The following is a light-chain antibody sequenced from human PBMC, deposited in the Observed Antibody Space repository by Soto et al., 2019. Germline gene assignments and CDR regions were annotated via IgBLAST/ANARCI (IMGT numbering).Light chain of an antibody. CDR3: QQRGNWPGT. CDR2: DAS. J-gene: IGKJ1*01. Sequence: EIVLTQSPATLSLSPGERATLSCRASQSVSSFLAWYQQKPGQAPRLLIYDASNRATGIPARFSGSGSGTEFTLTISSLEPEDFALYYCQQRGNWPGTFGQGTKVEIK. V-gene: IGKV3-11*01. CDR1: QSVSSF.